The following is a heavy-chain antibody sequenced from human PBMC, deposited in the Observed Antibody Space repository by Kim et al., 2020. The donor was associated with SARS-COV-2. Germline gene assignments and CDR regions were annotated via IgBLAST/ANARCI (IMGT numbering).Heavy chain of an antibody. V-gene: IGHV3-21*01. D-gene: IGHD3-22*01. CDR2: ISSSSSYI. CDR1: GFTFSSYS. Sequence: GGSLRLSCAASGFTFSSYSMNWVRQAPGKGLEWVSSISSSSSYIYYADSVKGRFTISRDNAKNSLYLQMNSLRAEDTAVYYCARVRGDSSGYYPFDYWGQGTLVTVSS. J-gene: IGHJ4*02. CDR3: ARVRGDSSGYYPFDY.